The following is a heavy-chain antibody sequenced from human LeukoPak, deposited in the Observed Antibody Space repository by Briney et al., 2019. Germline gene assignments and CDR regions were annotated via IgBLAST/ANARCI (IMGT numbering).Heavy chain of an antibody. CDR2: ISYSGTT. J-gene: IGHJ6*03. CDR3: ARDTYGEHYMDV. Sequence: SETLSLTCTVSDGSINSYFWNWIRHPPGKGLEWIGYISYSGTTNYNPSLKSRVTISKNTSKNQFSLKLTSVTAADTAVYYCARDTYGEHYMDVWGKGATVTVSS. CDR1: DGSINSYF. D-gene: IGHD4-17*01. V-gene: IGHV4-59*12.